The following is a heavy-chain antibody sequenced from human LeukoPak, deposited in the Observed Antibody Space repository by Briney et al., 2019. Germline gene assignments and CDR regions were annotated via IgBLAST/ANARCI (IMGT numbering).Heavy chain of an antibody. V-gene: IGHV3-23*01. J-gene: IGHJ4*02. CDR1: GFTFSSYA. CDR2: ISGSGGST. CDR3: AKDLPRPQWLGYFDY. D-gene: IGHD6-19*01. Sequence: GGSLRLSCAASGFTFSSYAMSWVRQAPGKGLEWVSAISGSGGSTYYADSVKGRVTISRDNSKNTLYLQMNSLRAEDTAVYYCAKDLPRPQWLGYFDYWGQGTLVTVSS.